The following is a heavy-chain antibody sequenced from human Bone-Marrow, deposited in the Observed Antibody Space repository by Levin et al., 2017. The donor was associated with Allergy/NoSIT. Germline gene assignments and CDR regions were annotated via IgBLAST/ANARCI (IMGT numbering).Heavy chain of an antibody. CDR2: VYHSGST. CDR3: AREIISGTTLWFNY. D-gene: IGHD1-20*01. V-gene: IGHV4-4*02. CDR1: GGSISSSNW. Sequence: TSSETLSLTCAVSGGSISSSNWWSWVRQSPGKGLEWIGDVYHSGSTNYNPSLKSRVTISVDKSKNQFSLMLSSVTAADTAVYYCAREIISGTTLWFNYWGQGTLVTVSS. J-gene: IGHJ4*02.